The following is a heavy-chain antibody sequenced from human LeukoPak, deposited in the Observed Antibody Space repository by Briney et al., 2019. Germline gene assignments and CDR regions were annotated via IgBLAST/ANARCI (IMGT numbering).Heavy chain of an antibody. CDR2: IKSDGTST. J-gene: IGHJ4*02. D-gene: IGHD2-2*02. V-gene: IGHV3-74*01. Sequence: PGGSLRLSCAAAGFTFSSYWMHWVRQVPGKGLVWVAYIKSDGTSTNYADSMKGRFTISRDSAKNTLYLQMDSLRAEDTAVYYCARDRGYSVDYWGQGILVIVSS. CDR1: GFTFSSYW. CDR3: ARDRGYSVDY.